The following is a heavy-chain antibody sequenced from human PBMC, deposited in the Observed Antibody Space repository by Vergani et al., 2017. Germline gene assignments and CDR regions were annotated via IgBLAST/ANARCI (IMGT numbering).Heavy chain of an antibody. D-gene: IGHD6-13*01. CDR2: TSPYNGNT. CDR3: ARYRGEKDSGWFYYGMDF. Sequence: QVQLVQSGAEVKKPGASVKVSCKASGYTFISYGISWVRQAPGQGLEWMGWTSPYNGNTNYAQKLQGRVTMSTDTSTSTAYMELRSLRSDDTGVFYCARYRGEKDSGWFYYGMDFWGQGTMVTVSS. CDR1: GYTFISYG. J-gene: IGHJ6*02. V-gene: IGHV1-18*01.